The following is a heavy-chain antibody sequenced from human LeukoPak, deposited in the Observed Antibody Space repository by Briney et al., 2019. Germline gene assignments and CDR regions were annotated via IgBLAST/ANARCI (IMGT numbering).Heavy chain of an antibody. CDR3: ARDGPATLWATYYYGMDV. D-gene: IGHD3-10*01. J-gene: IGHJ6*02. Sequence: AGGSLRLSCAASGFTFDDYAMHWVRQAPGKGLEWVSGISWNSGSIGYADSVKGRFTISRDNAKNSLYLQMNSLRAEDTAVYYCARDGPATLWATYYYGMDVWGQGTTVTVSS. CDR2: ISWNSGSI. V-gene: IGHV3-9*01. CDR1: GFTFDDYA.